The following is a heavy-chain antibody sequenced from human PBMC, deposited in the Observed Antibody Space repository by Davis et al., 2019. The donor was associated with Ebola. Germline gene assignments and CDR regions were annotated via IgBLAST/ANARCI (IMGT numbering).Heavy chain of an antibody. CDR1: GFSFSSYP. J-gene: IGHJ6*04. CDR3: TKVLSSYLDFYYGMGV. CDR2: ISYDGSNK. Sequence: PGGSLRLSCVASGFSFSSYPMHWVRQAPGKGLEWVAGISYDGSNKYYADSAKGRFTISRDNAKNSLYLQMNSLRAEDTAVYYCTKVLSSYLDFYYGMGVWGRGTTVTVSS. V-gene: IGHV3-30*04. D-gene: IGHD2/OR15-2a*01.